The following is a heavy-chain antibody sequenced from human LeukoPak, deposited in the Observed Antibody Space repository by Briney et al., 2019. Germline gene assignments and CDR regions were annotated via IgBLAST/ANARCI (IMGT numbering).Heavy chain of an antibody. Sequence: GRSLRLSCAASGFTFSSYVMHWVRQAPGKGLEYVSAISSNGGSTYYAKSVKGRFTISRDNSKNTLYLQMGSLRAEDMAVYYCARNGLEQDYYYMDVWGKGTTVTVSS. J-gene: IGHJ6*03. D-gene: IGHD1/OR15-1a*01. CDR2: ISSNGGST. CDR1: GFTFSSYV. CDR3: ARNGLEQDYYYMDV. V-gene: IGHV3-64*01.